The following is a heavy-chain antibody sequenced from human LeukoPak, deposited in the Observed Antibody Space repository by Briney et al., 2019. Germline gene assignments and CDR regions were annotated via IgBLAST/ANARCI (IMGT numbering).Heavy chain of an antibody. Sequence: GASVKVSCKASGGTFSGYAISWVRQAPGQGLGWMGRIIPILGIANYAQKFQGRVTITADKSTSTAYMELSSLRSEDTAVYYCARGRNYGSGSPHFDYWGQGTLVTVSS. D-gene: IGHD3-10*01. CDR1: GGTFSGYA. V-gene: IGHV1-69*04. CDR2: IIPILGIA. J-gene: IGHJ4*02. CDR3: ARGRNYGSGSPHFDY.